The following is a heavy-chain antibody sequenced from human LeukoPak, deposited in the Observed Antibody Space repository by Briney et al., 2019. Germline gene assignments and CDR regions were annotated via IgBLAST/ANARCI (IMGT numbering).Heavy chain of an antibody. V-gene: IGHV4-59*01. D-gene: IGHD3-10*01. CDR1: GRSTSTLF. CDR3: ARSALDTSGSFYNPQPFEY. CDR2: VYYSGST. J-gene: IGHJ4*02. Sequence: RSQTLSLTCTVSGRSTSTLFSSWLRPPPRKGLEWIGSVYYSGSTNYNPPLKSRVSISVDTSEIQVSLKLTSVTAADTAVYYCARSALDTSGSFYNPQPFEYWGQGTLVTVSS.